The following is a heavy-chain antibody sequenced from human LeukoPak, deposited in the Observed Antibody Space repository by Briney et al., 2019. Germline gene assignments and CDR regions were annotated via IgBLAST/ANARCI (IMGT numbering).Heavy chain of an antibody. J-gene: IGHJ4*02. CDR3: ARRGSSGRSFDY. D-gene: IGHD6-25*01. Sequence: PSETLSLTCTVSGGSVSSSSYYWGWSRQPRGKGLEWVGCIYNSGSTYYDPSLRSRVTISVDTSKNQVSLKVNSVTAADTAVYYCARRGSSGRSFDYWGQGTLVIVSS. V-gene: IGHV4-39*01. CDR1: GGSVSSSSYY. CDR2: IYNSGST.